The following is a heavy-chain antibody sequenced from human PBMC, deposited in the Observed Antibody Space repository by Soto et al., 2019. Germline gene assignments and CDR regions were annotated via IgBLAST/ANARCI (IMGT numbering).Heavy chain of an antibody. CDR1: GYSFTTYW. CDR2: IYPGDSDT. Sequence: GESLKISCKGSGYSFTTYWIGWVRQMPGKGLEWMGIIYPGDSDTSYSPSFQGQVTISADKSISTAYLQWSSLKVSDTAMYYCARGLEAQTYYYYGMDVWGQGTTVTVSS. V-gene: IGHV5-51*01. J-gene: IGHJ6*02. CDR3: ARGLEAQTYYYYGMDV.